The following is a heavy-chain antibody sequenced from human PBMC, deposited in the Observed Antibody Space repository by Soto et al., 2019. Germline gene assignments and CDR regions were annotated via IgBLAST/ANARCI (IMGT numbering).Heavy chain of an antibody. CDR1: GGSISSGNSYA. CDR2: ISHTGRT. D-gene: IGHD3-16*01. J-gene: IGHJ5*02. V-gene: IGHV4-30-2*01. CDR3: ARAVAPYLGTWFDP. Sequence: QLQLQESGSGLVKPSQTLSLTCAVSGGSISSGNSYAWSWIRQPPRKSLEWIGSISHTGRTSYNPSLKGRVTISVDKSKNQCSLKLSSVTAADMAVYYCARAVAPYLGTWFDPWGQGSLVIVSS.